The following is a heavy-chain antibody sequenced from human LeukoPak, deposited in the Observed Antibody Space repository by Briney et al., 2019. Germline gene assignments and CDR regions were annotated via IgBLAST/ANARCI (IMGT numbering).Heavy chain of an antibody. CDR1: GGSISSGSYY. Sequence: SQTLSLTCTVSGGSISSGSYYWSWIRQPAGKGLEWIGRIYTSGSTNYNPSLKSRVTISVDTSKNQFSLKLSSVTAADTAVYYCARESARGSAGYWGQGTLVTVSS. CDR2: IYTSGST. J-gene: IGHJ4*02. D-gene: IGHD1-14*01. CDR3: ARESARGSAGY. V-gene: IGHV4-61*02.